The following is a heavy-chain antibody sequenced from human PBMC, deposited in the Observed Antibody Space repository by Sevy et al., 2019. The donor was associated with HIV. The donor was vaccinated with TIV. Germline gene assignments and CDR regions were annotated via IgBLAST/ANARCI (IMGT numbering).Heavy chain of an antibody. CDR1: GFTFSSYS. CDR2: ISSSSSTI. Sequence: GGSLRFSCAASGFTFSSYSMNWVRQAPGKGLEWVSYISSSSSTIYYADSVKGRFTISRDNAKNSLYLQMNSLRDEDTAVYYCARPNYYDSSGGGYWGQGTLVTVSS. CDR3: ARPNYYDSSGGGY. D-gene: IGHD3-22*01. V-gene: IGHV3-48*02. J-gene: IGHJ4*02.